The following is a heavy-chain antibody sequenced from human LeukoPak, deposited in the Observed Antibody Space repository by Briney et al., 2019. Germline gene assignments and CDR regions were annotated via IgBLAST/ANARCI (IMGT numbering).Heavy chain of an antibody. CDR2: IYYSGST. J-gene: IGHJ6*02. CDR3: ARVSGRVAVAGTMSYGMDV. CDR1: GGSISTASYN. D-gene: IGHD6-19*01. Sequence: SETLSLTCTVSGGSISTASYNWGWIRQPPGKGLDWIGSIYYSGSTYYNPSLKSRVTISVDTSKNQFSLKLSSVTAADTAVYYCARVSGRVAVAGTMSYGMDVWGQGTTVTVSS. V-gene: IGHV4-39*07.